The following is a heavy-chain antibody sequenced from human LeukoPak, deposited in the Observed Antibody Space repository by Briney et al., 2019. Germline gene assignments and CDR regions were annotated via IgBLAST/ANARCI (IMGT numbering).Heavy chain of an antibody. CDR3: ARDKSADTAMVMGAFDI. D-gene: IGHD5-18*01. CDR2: ISSSSSYI. V-gene: IGHV3-21*01. Sequence: GGSLRLSCAASGFTFSSYSMNWVRQAPRKGLEWVSSISSSSSYIYYADSVKGRFTISRDNAKDSLDLQMNSLRAEDTAVYYCARDKSADTAMVMGAFDIWGQGTMVTVSS. J-gene: IGHJ3*02. CDR1: GFTFSSYS.